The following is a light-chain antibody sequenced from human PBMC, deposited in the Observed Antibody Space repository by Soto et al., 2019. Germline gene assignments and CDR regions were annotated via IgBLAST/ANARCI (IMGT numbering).Light chain of an antibody. J-gene: IGKJ4*01. CDR2: EAS. CDR3: QQYEAYPLT. Sequence: DIQMTQSPSTLSASVGDRVTITCRASESISSWLAWYQQKPGKAPKLLIYEASSLESWVPSRFSGSGSGTEFTLTISSLQPDDFATYSCQQYEAYPLTFGGGTKVEIK. CDR1: ESISSW. V-gene: IGKV1-5*03.